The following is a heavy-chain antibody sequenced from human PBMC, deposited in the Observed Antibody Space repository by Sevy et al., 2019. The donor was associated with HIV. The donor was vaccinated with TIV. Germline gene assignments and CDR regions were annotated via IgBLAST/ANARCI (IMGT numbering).Heavy chain of an antibody. Sequence: SETLSLTCAVSAYSVSSAYSWGWIRQPPGKGLEWIGNIYQSGNTYYNPSLKSRVTISVDTSNNQFSLRLTSVTAADTAVDYCASFGRLRSISGDVFEIWGQGTMVTVSS. V-gene: IGHV4-38-2*01. CDR1: AYSVSSAYS. J-gene: IGHJ3*02. CDR3: ASFGRLRSISGDVFEI. D-gene: IGHD1-20*01. CDR2: IYQSGNT.